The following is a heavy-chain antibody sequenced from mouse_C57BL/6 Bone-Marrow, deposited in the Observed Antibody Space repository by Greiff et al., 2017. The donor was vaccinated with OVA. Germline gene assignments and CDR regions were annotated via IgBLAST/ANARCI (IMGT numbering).Heavy chain of an antibody. CDR1: GYTFTSYG. CDR2: IYPRSGNT. V-gene: IGHV1-81*01. D-gene: IGHD1-1*01. J-gene: IGHJ1*03. CDR3: ARSITTVVEYFDV. Sequence: VQRVESGAELARPGASVKLSCKASGYTFTSYGISWVKQRTGQGLEWIGEIYPRSGNTYYNEKFKGKATLTADKSSSTAYMELRSLTSEDSAVYFCARSITTVVEYFDVWGTGTTVTVSS.